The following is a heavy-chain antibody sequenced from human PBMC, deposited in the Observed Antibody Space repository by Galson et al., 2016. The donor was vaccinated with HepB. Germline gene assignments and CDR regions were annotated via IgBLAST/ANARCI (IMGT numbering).Heavy chain of an antibody. J-gene: IGHJ5*02. CDR1: GFTFSDYW. CDR2: IKQDGSEK. CDR3: ARDLGGATAAPWRGWFGP. Sequence: SLRLSCAASGFTFSDYWMSWVRQAPGKGLEWVANIKQDGSEKYYVDSVKGRFTISRDNAKNSLYLQINSLRAEDTAVYYCARDLGGATAAPWRGWFGPWGQGTLLTVSS. D-gene: IGHD6-13*01. V-gene: IGHV3-7*03.